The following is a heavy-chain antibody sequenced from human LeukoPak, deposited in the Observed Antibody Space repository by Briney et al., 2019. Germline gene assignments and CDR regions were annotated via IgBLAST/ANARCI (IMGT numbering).Heavy chain of an antibody. J-gene: IGHJ4*02. D-gene: IGHD3-22*01. CDR2: IHYSGST. V-gene: IGHV4-59*01. CDR1: GGSIGSYY. Sequence: SETLSLTCTVSGGSIGSYYWSWIRQPPGKGLQWIGYIHYSGSTSYNPSLKSRVTISVDTSKNQFSLKLSSVTAADTAVYYCARDLGYYDSSGYFDYWGQGTLVTVSS. CDR3: ARDLGYYDSSGYFDY.